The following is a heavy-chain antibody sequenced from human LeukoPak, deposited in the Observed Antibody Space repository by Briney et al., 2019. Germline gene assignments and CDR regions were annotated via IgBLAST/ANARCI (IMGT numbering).Heavy chain of an antibody. CDR1: GYSFTSYW. CDR2: IDPSDSYT. CDR3: ARDPMVRGVIITKDYYYYYGMDV. Sequence: GESLKISCKGSGYSFTSYWISGVRQMPGKGLEWMGRIDPSDSYTNYSPSFQGHVTISADQSISTAYLQWSSLKASHTAMYYCARDPMVRGVIITKDYYYYYGMDVWGKGTTVTVSS. V-gene: IGHV5-10-1*01. D-gene: IGHD3-10*01. J-gene: IGHJ6*04.